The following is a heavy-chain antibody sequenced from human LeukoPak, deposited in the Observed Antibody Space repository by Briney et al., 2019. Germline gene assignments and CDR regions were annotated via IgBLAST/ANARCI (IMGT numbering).Heavy chain of an antibody. V-gene: IGHV1-8*01. D-gene: IGHD3-16*01. CDR1: GYTFTSYD. Sequence: ASVKVSCKASGYTFTSYDINWVRQATGQGLEWMGWMNPNSGNTGYAQKFQGRVTMTRNTSISTAYMELSSLRSEDTAVYYCSRAGPVPWGWFDPWGQGTLVTVSS. J-gene: IGHJ5*02. CDR3: SRAGPVPWGWFDP. CDR2: MNPNSGNT.